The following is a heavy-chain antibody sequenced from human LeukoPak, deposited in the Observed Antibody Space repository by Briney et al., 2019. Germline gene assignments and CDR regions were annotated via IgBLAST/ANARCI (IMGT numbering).Heavy chain of an antibody. CDR1: GGTFSRNA. J-gene: IGHJ6*02. V-gene: IGHV1-69*04. CDR2: FIPMVGVE. D-gene: IGHD2-15*01. CDR3: ARVQAVGVPVAIDAYYSYGMDV. Sequence: SVKISCKASGGTFSRNAISWVRQAPGQGLEWMGRFIPMVGVETYAQSFQGRVTITADRSTSTAYMELSSLRSEDTAVYYCARVQAVGVPVAIDAYYSYGMDVWGQGTAVTVSS.